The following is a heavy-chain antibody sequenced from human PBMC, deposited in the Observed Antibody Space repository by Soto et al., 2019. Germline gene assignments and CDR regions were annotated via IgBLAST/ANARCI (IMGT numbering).Heavy chain of an antibody. CDR2: INHSGST. Sequence: PSETLSLTCAVYGGSFSGYYWTWIRQPPGTGLEWIGEINHSGSTNYNPSLKSRVTISVDTSKNQFSLKLTSVTAADTAVYYCASNGYSSGWYSFASYYYYGMDVWGQGTTVTVS. D-gene: IGHD6-19*01. V-gene: IGHV4-34*01. J-gene: IGHJ6*02. CDR3: ASNGYSSGWYSFASYYYYGMDV. CDR1: GGSFSGYY.